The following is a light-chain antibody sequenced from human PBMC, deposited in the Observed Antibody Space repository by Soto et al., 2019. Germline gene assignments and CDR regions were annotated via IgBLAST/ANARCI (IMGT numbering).Light chain of an antibody. CDR2: GAS. Sequence: EIVLTQSPGTLSLSPGERATLSCRASQSVSSNYLAWYRRTPGQAPRLLIYGASSRATGIPDRFSGSGSGTDFTLTITRLEPEDFAVYYCQQYGSSPPTFGPGTRVEIK. J-gene: IGKJ1*01. CDR3: QQYGSSPPT. CDR1: QSVSSNY. V-gene: IGKV3-20*01.